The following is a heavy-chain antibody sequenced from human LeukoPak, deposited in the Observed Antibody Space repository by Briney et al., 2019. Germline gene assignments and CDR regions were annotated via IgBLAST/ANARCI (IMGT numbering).Heavy chain of an antibody. J-gene: IGHJ6*02. D-gene: IGHD1-26*01. CDR1: GFTFSSYA. Sequence: GGSLRLSCAASGFTFSSYAMSWVRQAPGKGLEWVSAISGSGDSTYYADSVKGRFTISRDNSKNTLYLQMNSLRAEDTAVYYCAKDGRKPTYYYYGMDVWGQGTTVTVSS. CDR2: ISGSGDST. CDR3: AKDGRKPTYYYYGMDV. V-gene: IGHV3-23*01.